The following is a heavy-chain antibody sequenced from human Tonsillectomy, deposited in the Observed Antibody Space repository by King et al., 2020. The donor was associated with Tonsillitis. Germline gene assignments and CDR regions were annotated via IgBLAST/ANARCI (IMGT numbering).Heavy chain of an antibody. D-gene: IGHD1-14*01. V-gene: IGHV3-21*01. CDR3: ASDSGAGSGRTDAFAI. CDR1: GFTFSSYS. Sequence: VQLVESGGGLVKPGGSLRLSCAASGFTFSSYSMNWGRQAPGKGLEWVSSISSSSSYRDYADSVKGRFTISRDNAKNSLYLQMNSLRAEDTAVYYCASDSGAGSGRTDAFAIWGQGTLVTVSS. CDR2: ISSSSSYR. J-gene: IGHJ3*02.